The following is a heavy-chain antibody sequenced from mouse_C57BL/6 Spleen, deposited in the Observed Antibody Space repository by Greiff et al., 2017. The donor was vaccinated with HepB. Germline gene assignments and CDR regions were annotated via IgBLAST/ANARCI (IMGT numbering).Heavy chain of an antibody. D-gene: IGHD1-1*02. CDR3: ARSDGGYWYFDV. CDR2: IDPSDSYT. CDR1: GYTFTSYW. Sequence: QVQLQQPGAELVRPGTSVKLSCKASGYTFTSYWMHWVKQRPGQGLEWIGVIDPSDSYTNYNQKFKGKATLTVDTSSSTAYMQLSSLTSEDSAVYYCARSDGGYWYFDVWGTGTTVTVSS. V-gene: IGHV1-59*01. J-gene: IGHJ1*03.